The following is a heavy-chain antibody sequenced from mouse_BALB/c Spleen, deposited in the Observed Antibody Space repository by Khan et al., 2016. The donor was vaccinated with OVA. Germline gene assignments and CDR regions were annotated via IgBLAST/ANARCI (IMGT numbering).Heavy chain of an antibody. D-gene: IGHD2-3*01. CDR1: GYSITSDYA. CDR2: ISSSGST. Sequence: EVQLQESGPGLVKPSQSLSLTCTVTGYSITSDYAWNWIRQFPGNKLEWMGYISSSGSTNYNPALKRRISITRDTSKNQFFLQLNSVTTEDTATYYCASDGSRYNYAMDYWGQGTSVTVSS. V-gene: IGHV3-2*02. CDR3: ASDGSRYNYAMDY. J-gene: IGHJ4*01.